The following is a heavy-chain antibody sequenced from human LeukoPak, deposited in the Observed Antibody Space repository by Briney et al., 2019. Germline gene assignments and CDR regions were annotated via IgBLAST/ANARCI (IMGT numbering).Heavy chain of an antibody. V-gene: IGHV1-69*05. CDR3: ARTQGYGDYPPGTYYYYYYMDV. CDR1: GGTFSRYS. CDR2: IIPFFGTA. J-gene: IGHJ6*03. D-gene: IGHD4-17*01. Sequence: ASVKVSCKASGGTFSRYSINWVRQAPGQGLEWMGGIIPFFGTANYAQNFQGRVTISTDESTSTAYMELSSLTSDDTAVYYCARTQGYGDYPPGTYYYYYYMDVWGRGTTVTVSS.